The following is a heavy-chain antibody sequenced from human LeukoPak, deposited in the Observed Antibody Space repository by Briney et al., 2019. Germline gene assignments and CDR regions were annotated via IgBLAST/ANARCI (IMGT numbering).Heavy chain of an antibody. J-gene: IGHJ3*02. CDR2: IQSKSHGGNA. V-gene: IGHV3-15*01. D-gene: IGHD3-22*01. CDR3: ARVWVYDSSDLDAFDI. Sequence: GGSLRLSCAASGFTFSDAWMSWVRQAPGKGLEWVGRIQSKSHGGNADYAAPVKGRFTISRDNAKNSLYLQMNSLRDEDTAVYYCARVWVYDSSDLDAFDIWGQGTMVTVSS. CDR1: GFTFSDAW.